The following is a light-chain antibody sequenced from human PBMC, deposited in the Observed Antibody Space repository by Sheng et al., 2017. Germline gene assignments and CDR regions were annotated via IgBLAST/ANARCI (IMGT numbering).Light chain of an antibody. CDR3: QHNFMCST. CDR2: KAS. CDR1: QSIGTW. Sequence: DIQMTQSPSTLSASVGDRVTITCRASQSIGTWLAWYQQKPGKAPNLLIYKASSLESGVPPRFSASGSGTEFTLTISSLQPDDFATYYCQHNFMCSTFGQGTKVEIK. V-gene: IGKV1-5*03. J-gene: IGKJ2*01.